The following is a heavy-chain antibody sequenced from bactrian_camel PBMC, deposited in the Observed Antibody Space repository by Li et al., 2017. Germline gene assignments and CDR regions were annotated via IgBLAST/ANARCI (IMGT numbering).Heavy chain of an antibody. CDR1: EYTGT. D-gene: IGHD3*01. V-gene: IGHV3S31*01. CDR3: AAAPGFLTGGGYCSIRGTIRARDYNY. J-gene: IGHJ4*01. Sequence: VQLVESGGGSVQPGGSLRLSCEASEYTGTMSWFRQIPGKERDWIAGDAGGGRNAYYAQSVKGRFTISRDAAKRSMSLQMNNLKPEDTAMYYCAAAPGFLTGGGYCSIRGTIRARDYNYWGPGTQVTVS. CDR2: DAGGGRNA.